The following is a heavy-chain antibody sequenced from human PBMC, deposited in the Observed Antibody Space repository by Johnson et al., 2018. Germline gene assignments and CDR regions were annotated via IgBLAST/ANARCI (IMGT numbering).Heavy chain of an antibody. Sequence: QVQLQESGAEVKKPGSSVKVSCKASGGTFSSYAISWVRQAPGQGLEWMGGIIPIFGTANYAQKFQGRVTITADEPTSPAYMELSSLRSEDTAVYYCAREGAAAGSYYYGMDVWGQGTTVTVSS. V-gene: IGHV1-69*01. D-gene: IGHD6-13*01. CDR1: GGTFSSYA. CDR2: IIPIFGTA. CDR3: AREGAAAGSYYYGMDV. J-gene: IGHJ6*02.